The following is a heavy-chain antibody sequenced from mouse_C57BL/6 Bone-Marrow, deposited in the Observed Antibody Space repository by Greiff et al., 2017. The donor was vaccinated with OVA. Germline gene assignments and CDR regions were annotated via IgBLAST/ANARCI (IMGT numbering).Heavy chain of an antibody. CDR3: AREPTTVVADWYFDV. J-gene: IGHJ1*03. CDR1: GYTFTDYY. D-gene: IGHD1-1*01. V-gene: IGHV1-19*01. Sequence: VQLQQSGPVLVKPGASVKMSCKASGYTFTDYYMNWVKQSHGKSLEWIGVINPYNGGTSYNQKFKGKATLTVDKSSSTAYMELNSLTSEDSAVYYCAREPTTVVADWYFDVWGTGTTVTVSS. CDR2: INPYNGGT.